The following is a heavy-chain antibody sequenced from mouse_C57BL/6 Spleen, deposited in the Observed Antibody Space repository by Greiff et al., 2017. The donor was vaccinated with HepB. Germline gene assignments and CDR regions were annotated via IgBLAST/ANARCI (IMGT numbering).Heavy chain of an antibody. D-gene: IGHD1-1*01. CDR3: ARTTVVPY. V-gene: IGHV1-81*01. CDR2: IYPRSGNT. Sequence: VQRVESGAELARPGASVKLSCKASGYTFTSYGISWVKQRTGQGLEWIGEIYPRSGNTYYNEKFKGKATLTADKSSSTAYMELRSLTSEDSAVYFCARTTVVPYWGQGTLVTVSA. CDR1: GYTFTSYG. J-gene: IGHJ3*01.